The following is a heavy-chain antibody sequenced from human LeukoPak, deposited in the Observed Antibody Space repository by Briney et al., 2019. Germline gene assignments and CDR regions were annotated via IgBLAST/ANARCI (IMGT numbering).Heavy chain of an antibody. J-gene: IGHJ4*02. Sequence: PGGSLRLSCAASGFTFSSYAMSWDRQAPGKGLEWVSARSGSGGSTYYADSVKGRFTISRDNSKNTLYLQMNSLRAEDTAVYYCAKVFVVRKNPGGFDYWGQGTLVTVSS. CDR2: RSGSGGST. CDR3: AKVFVVRKNPGGFDY. V-gene: IGHV3-23*01. D-gene: IGHD2-15*01. CDR1: GFTFSSYA.